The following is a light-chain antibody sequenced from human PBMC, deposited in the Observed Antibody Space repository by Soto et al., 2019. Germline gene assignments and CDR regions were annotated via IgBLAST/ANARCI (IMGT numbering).Light chain of an antibody. CDR3: QQYGSSPPT. V-gene: IGKV3-20*01. CDR2: GAS. CDR1: QSVSSSY. Sequence: EIVLTQSTGTLSLSPGERATLSCRASQSVSSSYLAWYQQKPGQAPRLLIYGASSRATGIPDRFSGSGSGTDFALTISRLEPEDFAVYYCQQYGSSPPTFGQGTKVEI. J-gene: IGKJ1*01.